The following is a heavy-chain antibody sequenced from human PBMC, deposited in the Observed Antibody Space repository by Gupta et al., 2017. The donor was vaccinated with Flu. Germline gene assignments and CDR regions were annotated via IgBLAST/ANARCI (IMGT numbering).Heavy chain of an antibody. J-gene: IGHJ6*02. D-gene: IGHD6-19*01. CDR2: IISIVGTA. CDR3: ARGGGSGWYYGMDV. CDR1: GGTLSRYA. V-gene: IGHV1-69*01. Sequence: QVHLVQSGAVGKKPGSSVKVSCRASGGTLSRYATSWVRHAPGQGLEWMGGIISIVGTANYAKKFQGRVTITADESTSTAYMELSSLRSEDTAVYYCARGGGSGWYYGMDVWGQGTTVTGSS.